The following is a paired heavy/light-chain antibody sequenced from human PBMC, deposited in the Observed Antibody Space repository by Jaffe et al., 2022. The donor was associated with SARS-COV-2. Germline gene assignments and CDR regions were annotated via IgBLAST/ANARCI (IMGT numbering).Heavy chain of an antibody. V-gene: IGHV4-59*01. Sequence: QVQLQESGPGLVKPSETLSLTCTVSVASIRSYYWSWVRQPPGKGLDWIGYFYYSGSTTYNPSLKSRLTISLDTSKNQFSLQLTSVTAADTAIYYCARGGLPALDIWGQGTMVTVSS. CDR2: FYYSGST. D-gene: IGHD2-15*01. CDR3: ARGGLPALDI. CDR1: VASIRSYY. J-gene: IGHJ3*02.
Light chain of an antibody. CDR2: ENN. V-gene: IGLV1-51*02. CDR3: GAWDSSLSAWV. CDR1: SSNIGNNY. J-gene: IGLJ3*02. Sequence: QSVLTQPPSVSAAPGQKVTISCSGSSSNIGNNYVSWYQQLPGTAPKLLIYENNKRPSGIPDRFTGSKSGTSATLGITGLQTGDEADYYCGAWDSSLSAWVFGGGTKLSVL.